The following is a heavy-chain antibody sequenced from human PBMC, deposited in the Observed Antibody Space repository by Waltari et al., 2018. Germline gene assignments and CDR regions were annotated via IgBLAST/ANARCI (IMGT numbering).Heavy chain of an antibody. Sequence: EVQLVQSGAAVKKPGESLTISCTGSGYRFTSYWIGWVLQMPGKGLEWMGIIYPGDSDTRYSPSFQGQVTISADKSISTAYLQWSSLKASDTAMYYCARSDSSGAIFFDIWGQGTMVTVSS. V-gene: IGHV5-51*03. CDR2: IYPGDSDT. CDR1: GYRFTSYW. D-gene: IGHD3-22*01. J-gene: IGHJ3*02. CDR3: ARSDSSGAIFFDI.